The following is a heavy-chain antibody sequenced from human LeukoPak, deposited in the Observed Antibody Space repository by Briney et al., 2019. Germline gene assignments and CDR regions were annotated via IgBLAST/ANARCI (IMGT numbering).Heavy chain of an antibody. Sequence: PSETLSLTCAVYGGSFSGYYWSWIRQPPGKGLEWIGYIYYSGSTNYNPSLKSRVTISVDTSKNQFSLKLSSVTAADTAVYCCARVSEYCSGGSCYNLPEYWGQGTLVTVSS. D-gene: IGHD2-15*01. CDR2: IYYSGST. V-gene: IGHV4-59*01. J-gene: IGHJ4*02. CDR1: GGSFSGYY. CDR3: ARVSEYCSGGSCYNLPEY.